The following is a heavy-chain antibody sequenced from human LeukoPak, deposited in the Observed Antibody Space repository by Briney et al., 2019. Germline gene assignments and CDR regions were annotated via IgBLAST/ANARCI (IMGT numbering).Heavy chain of an antibody. CDR3: AKDSGSYYSVIDY. CDR2: ISWNSGSI. J-gene: IGHJ4*02. D-gene: IGHD1-26*01. Sequence: GGSLRLSCAASGFTFDDYAMHWVRQAPGKGLEWVSGISWNSGSIGYADSVKGRFTISRDNAKNSLCLQMNSLRAEDTALYYCAKDSGSYYSVIDYWGQGPLVTVSS. CDR1: GFTFDDYA. V-gene: IGHV3-9*01.